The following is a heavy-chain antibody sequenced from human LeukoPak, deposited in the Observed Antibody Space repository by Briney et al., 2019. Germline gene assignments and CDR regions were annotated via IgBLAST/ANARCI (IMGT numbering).Heavy chain of an antibody. CDR3: ARVGYLRSYSSGWYNWFDP. V-gene: IGHV1-69*13. CDR1: GYTFTTYY. CDR2: IIPIFGTA. J-gene: IGHJ5*02. Sequence: ASVKVSCKASGYTFTTYYMHWVRQAPGQGLEWMGGIIPIFGTANYAQKFQGRVTITADESTSTAYMELSSLRSEDTAVYYCARVGYLRSYSSGWYNWFDPWGQGTLVTVSS. D-gene: IGHD6-19*01.